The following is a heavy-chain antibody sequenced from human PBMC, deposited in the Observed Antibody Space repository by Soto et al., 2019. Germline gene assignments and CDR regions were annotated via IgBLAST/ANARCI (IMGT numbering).Heavy chain of an antibody. CDR1: GGTFSSYT. D-gene: IGHD3-22*01. V-gene: IGHV1-69*04. Sequence: VASVKVSCTASGGTFSSYTISWVRQAPGQGLEWMGRIIPILGIANYAQKFQGRVTITADKSTSTAYMELSSLRSEDTAVYYCAREGYYDSSGYDYWGQGTLVTVSS. CDR2: IIPILGIA. J-gene: IGHJ4*02. CDR3: AREGYYDSSGYDY.